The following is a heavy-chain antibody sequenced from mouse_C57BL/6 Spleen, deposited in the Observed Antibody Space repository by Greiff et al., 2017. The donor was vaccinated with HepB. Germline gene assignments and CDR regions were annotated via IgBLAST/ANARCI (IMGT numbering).Heavy chain of an antibody. CDR3: ARQGYYGSRGYFDV. V-gene: IGHV5-12*01. CDR2: ISNGGGST. Sequence: DVKLVESGGGLVQPGGSLKLSCAASGFTFSDYYMYWVRQTPEKRLEWVAYISNGGGSTYYPDTVKGRFTISRDNAKNTLYLQMSRLKSEDTAMYYCARQGYYGSRGYFDVWGTGTTVTVSS. J-gene: IGHJ1*03. D-gene: IGHD1-1*01. CDR1: GFTFSDYY.